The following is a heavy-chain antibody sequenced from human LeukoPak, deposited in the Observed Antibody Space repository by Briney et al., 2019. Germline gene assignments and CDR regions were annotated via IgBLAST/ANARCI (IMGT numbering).Heavy chain of an antibody. CDR1: GGSVSSGTYF. Sequence: SETLSLTCTVSGGSVSSGTYFWSWIRQPPGKGLERIGYIYFSGSTSYNPSLKSRVTISVDTSKNQFSLKLSSVTAADTAVYYCAREEGITMVRGVTSYYYYGMDVWGKGTTVTVSS. CDR3: AREEGITMVRGVTSYYYYGMDV. D-gene: IGHD3-10*01. J-gene: IGHJ6*04. V-gene: IGHV4-61*01. CDR2: IYFSGST.